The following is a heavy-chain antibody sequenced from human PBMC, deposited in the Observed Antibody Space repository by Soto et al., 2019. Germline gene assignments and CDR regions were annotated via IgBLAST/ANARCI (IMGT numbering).Heavy chain of an antibody. J-gene: IGHJ5*02. V-gene: IGHV3-21*01. CDR2: ISSSSSYI. CDR3: ASSDCSGGSCSLIDP. Sequence: EVQLVESGGGLVKPGGSLRLSCAASGFTFSSYSMNWVRQAPGKGLEWVSSISSSSSYIYYADSVKGRFTIARDNAKNSLYLQMNSLRAEDTAVYYCASSDCSGGSCSLIDPWGQGTLVTVSS. D-gene: IGHD2-15*01. CDR1: GFTFSSYS.